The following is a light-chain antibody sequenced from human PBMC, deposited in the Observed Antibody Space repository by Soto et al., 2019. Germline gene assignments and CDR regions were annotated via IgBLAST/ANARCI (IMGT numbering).Light chain of an antibody. Sequence: DIQMTQSPSTLSASVGDRVTITCRASQSISSWLAGYQQKPGQAPKLLIYDASSLESGVPSRFSVSGSGTEFTLTISSLQPDDFATYYCQQYNSYPWTCGQGTKVEIK. J-gene: IGKJ1*01. CDR2: DAS. V-gene: IGKV1-5*01. CDR1: QSISSW. CDR3: QQYNSYPWT.